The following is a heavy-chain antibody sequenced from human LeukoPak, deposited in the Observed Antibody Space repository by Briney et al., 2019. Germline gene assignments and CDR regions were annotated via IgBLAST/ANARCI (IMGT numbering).Heavy chain of an antibody. D-gene: IGHD3-9*01. Sequence: SETLSLTCTVSGGSISSYYWSWIRQPPGKGMAWIGYIYYSGSTNYNPSLKSRVTISVDTSKNQFSLKLSSVTAADTAVYYCARGRDILTGYYSDYWGQGTLVTVSS. CDR1: GGSISSYY. CDR2: IYYSGST. J-gene: IGHJ4*02. CDR3: ARGRDILTGYYSDY. V-gene: IGHV4-59*01.